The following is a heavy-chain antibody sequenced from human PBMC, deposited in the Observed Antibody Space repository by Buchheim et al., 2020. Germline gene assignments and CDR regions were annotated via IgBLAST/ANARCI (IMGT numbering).Heavy chain of an antibody. Sequence: QVQLVESGGGVVQPGRSLRLSCAASGFTFSSYGMHWVRQAPGKGLEWVAVISSDGSNKYYADSVKGRFTISRDNSKHTLYLQMNSLGAEDTAVYYCARETYYYGSGSPDYYYYGMDVWGQGTT. V-gene: IGHV3-30*03. J-gene: IGHJ6*02. CDR3: ARETYYYGSGSPDYYYYGMDV. CDR1: GFTFSSYG. CDR2: ISSDGSNK. D-gene: IGHD3-10*01.